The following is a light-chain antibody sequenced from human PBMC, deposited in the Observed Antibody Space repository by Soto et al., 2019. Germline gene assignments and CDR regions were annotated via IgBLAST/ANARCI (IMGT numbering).Light chain of an antibody. CDR2: GAS. Sequence: EIVLTQSPGTLSLSPGERATLSCRASQSVSSSYLAWYQQKPGQAPRLLIYGASSRPTGIPDRFSGSESGTDFTLTISRLEPEDFAVYYCQQYGSSPRTFGQGTKVEIK. CDR3: QQYGSSPRT. J-gene: IGKJ1*01. V-gene: IGKV3-20*01. CDR1: QSVSSSY.